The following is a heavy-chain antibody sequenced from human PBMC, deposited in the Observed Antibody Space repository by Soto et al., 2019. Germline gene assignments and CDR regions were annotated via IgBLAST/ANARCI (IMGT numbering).Heavy chain of an antibody. CDR3: ASHRVCGSMSCYYIDY. J-gene: IGHJ4*02. Sequence: EVQLLESGGGLVLPGGSLRLSCAASGFTFGNFAMSWVRQAPGKGLEWVSVISVGGTTTHYADSVRGRFTISRDNSRNKLYLQRYRLTADDTAVYYCASHRVCGSMSCYYIDYSGQITLVAASS. D-gene: IGHD2-2*01. CDR1: GFTFGNFA. V-gene: IGHV3-23*01. CDR2: ISVGGTTT.